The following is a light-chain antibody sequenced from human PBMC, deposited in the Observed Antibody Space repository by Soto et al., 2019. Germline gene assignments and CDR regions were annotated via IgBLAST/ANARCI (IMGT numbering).Light chain of an antibody. J-gene: IGLJ1*01. V-gene: IGLV1-44*01. CDR1: RSNIGSNP. Sequence: QSALTQPPSASGTPGQRVTISCSGSRSNIGSNPVNWYQQLPGTAPKLLIDSNNQRPSGVPDRFSGSRSGTSASLAISGLQSEDEADYYCAAWDDSLYGRVFGTGTKVTDL. CDR3: AAWDDSLYGRV. CDR2: SNN.